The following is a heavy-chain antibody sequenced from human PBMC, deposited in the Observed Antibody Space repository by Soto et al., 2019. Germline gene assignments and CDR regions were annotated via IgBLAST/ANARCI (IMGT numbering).Heavy chain of an antibody. J-gene: IGHJ4*02. D-gene: IGHD5-12*01. Sequence: SETLSLTCAVYGGSFSGYYWSWIRQPPGKGLEWIGEINHSGSTNYNPSLKSRVTISVDTSKNQFSLKLSSVTAADTAVYYCARARWLRSSFEYWGQGTLVTVSS. CDR2: INHSGST. V-gene: IGHV4-34*01. CDR3: ARARWLRSSFEY. CDR1: GGSFSGYY.